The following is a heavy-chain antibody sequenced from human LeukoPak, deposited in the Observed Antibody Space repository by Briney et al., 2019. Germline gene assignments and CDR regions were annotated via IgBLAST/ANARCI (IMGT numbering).Heavy chain of an antibody. Sequence: GGSLRLSCAASGFTFSSYAMSWVRQAPGKGLEWVSAISGSGGSTYYADSVKGRFTISRDNSKNTLYLQMNSPRAEDTAVYYCAKKYYGGTTYFDYWGQGTLVTVSS. CDR3: AKKYYGGTTYFDY. CDR1: GFTFSSYA. CDR2: ISGSGGST. V-gene: IGHV3-23*01. D-gene: IGHD4-23*01. J-gene: IGHJ4*02.